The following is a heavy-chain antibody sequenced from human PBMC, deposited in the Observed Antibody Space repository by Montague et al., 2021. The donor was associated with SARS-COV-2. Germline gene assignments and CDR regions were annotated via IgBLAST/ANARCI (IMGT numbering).Heavy chain of an antibody. V-gene: IGHV2-70*11. J-gene: IGHJ6*02. D-gene: IGHD2/OR15-2a*01. CDR1: GFSLSTKRMS. CDR3: TRATSDYFLNYGLDV. CDR2: IDWDDDE. Sequence: PALVKPTQTLTVTCTFSGFSLSTKRMSVNWIRQPPGKALEWLARIDWDDDEYYSKSLRTRPTIAKDTTRNQVVLTISNVGPAYTGTYYCTRATSDYFLNYGLDVWGQGTTVTVSS.